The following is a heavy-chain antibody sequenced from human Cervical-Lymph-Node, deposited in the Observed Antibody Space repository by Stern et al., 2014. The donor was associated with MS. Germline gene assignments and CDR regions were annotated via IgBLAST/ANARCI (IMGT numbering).Heavy chain of an antibody. CDR3: ARSRLNSRGWYGFDY. V-gene: IGHV4-59*08. D-gene: IGHD6-19*01. J-gene: IGHJ4*02. CDR2: IYDSGST. CDR1: GGSISSYQ. Sequence: QVQLQESGPGLVKPSETLSLTCTVSGGSISSYQWSWIRQPPGKGLEWIGYIYDSGSTNYNPSLKSRVTLSVDTSKNQLSLKLNSVTAADTAVYYCARSRLNSRGWYGFDYWGQGTLATVSS.